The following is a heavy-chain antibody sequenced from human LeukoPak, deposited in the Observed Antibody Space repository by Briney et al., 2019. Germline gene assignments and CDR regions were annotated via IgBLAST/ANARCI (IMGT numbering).Heavy chain of an antibody. J-gene: IGHJ4*02. V-gene: IGHV3-33*06. Sequence: PGGSLRLSCAASGFSFSSYGMHWARQAPGKGLEWVAVIWYDGSIKYYGDSVKGRSTISRDNSKNTLYLQMNSLSAEDTAVYYCAKSRGYYYEKSGPADYWGQGTLVTVSS. CDR3: AKSRGYYYEKSGPADY. D-gene: IGHD3-22*01. CDR1: GFSFSSYG. CDR2: IWYDGSIK.